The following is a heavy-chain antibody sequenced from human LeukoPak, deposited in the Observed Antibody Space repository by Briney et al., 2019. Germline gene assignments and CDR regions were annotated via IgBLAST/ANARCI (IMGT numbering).Heavy chain of an antibody. CDR1: GGSISSYY. CDR2: IYYSGST. CDR3: ARGDTIFGVVIPSWFDP. D-gene: IGHD3-3*01. Sequence: SETLSLTCTVSGGSISSYYWSWIRQPPGKGLEWIGYIYYSGSTNYNPSLKSRVTISVDTSKNQFSLKLSSVTAADTAVYYCARGDTIFGVVIPSWFDPWGQGTLVTVSS. V-gene: IGHV4-59*08. J-gene: IGHJ5*02.